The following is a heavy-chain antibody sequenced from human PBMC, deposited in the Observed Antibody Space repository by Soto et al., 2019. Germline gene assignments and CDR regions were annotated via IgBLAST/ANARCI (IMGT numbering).Heavy chain of an antibody. CDR1: GDTFSFYT. D-gene: IGHD3-10*01. Sequence: QVQLVQSGAEVKKPGSSVKVSCKASGDTFSFYTINWVRQAPGLGLEWVGRINPIHSMSNYAQKFQGRVTMTPDKSTNTAYMELRRLRSEDTAMYFCATSYGSGYPAFDSWGQGALVTVSS. V-gene: IGHV1-69*02. CDR3: ATSYGSGYPAFDS. J-gene: IGHJ4*02. CDR2: INPIHSMS.